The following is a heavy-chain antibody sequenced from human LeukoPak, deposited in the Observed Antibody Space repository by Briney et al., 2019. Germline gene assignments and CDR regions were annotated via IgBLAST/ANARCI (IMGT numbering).Heavy chain of an antibody. CDR3: ARESRDGGNSLEFDY. Sequence: SETLSLTCTVSGGSISSYYWSWIRQPPGKGLEWIGCIYYSGSTNYNPSLKSRVTISVDTSKNQFSLKLSSVTAADTAVYYCARESRDGGNSLEFDYWGQGTLVTVSS. D-gene: IGHD4-23*01. CDR2: IYYSGST. J-gene: IGHJ4*02. V-gene: IGHV4-59*01. CDR1: GGSISSYY.